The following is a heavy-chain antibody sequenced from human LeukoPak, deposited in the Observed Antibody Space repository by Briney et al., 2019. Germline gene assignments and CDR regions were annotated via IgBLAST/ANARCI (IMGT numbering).Heavy chain of an antibody. CDR1: GFTFSSHW. J-gene: IGHJ6*02. CDR3: ARISSSSWDYYYYGMDV. Sequence: GGSLRLSCTASGFTFSSHWMTWVRQAPGKGLEWVSVIYSGASTYYADSVKGRFTISRDNSKNTLYLQMNSLRAEDTAVYYCARISSSSWDYYYYGMDVWGQGTTVTVSS. V-gene: IGHV3-53*01. CDR2: IYSGAST. D-gene: IGHD6-13*01.